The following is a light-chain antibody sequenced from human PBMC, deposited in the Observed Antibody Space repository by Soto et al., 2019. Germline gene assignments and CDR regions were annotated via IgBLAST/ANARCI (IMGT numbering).Light chain of an antibody. CDR3: QEFDSPLRT. J-gene: IGKJ1*01. CDR1: QSVSSEY. CDR2: RTP. Sequence: EVVLTQSPGTLSLSPGERATLSCRASQSVSSEYIAWYQQHPGHAPRLLIYRTPSRATGVPDRFSDSESGTAFTVTIARLEPGAWALYYCQEFDSPLRTFSQKTKAEVK. V-gene: IGKV3-20*01.